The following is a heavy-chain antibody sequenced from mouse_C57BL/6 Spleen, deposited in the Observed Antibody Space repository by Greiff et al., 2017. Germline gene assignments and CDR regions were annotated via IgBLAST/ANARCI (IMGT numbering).Heavy chain of an antibody. CDR3: TRERGTTVVKSRAMDD. CDR2: ISSGGDYI. Sequence: DVQLVESGEGLVKPGGSLKLSCAASGFTFSSYAMSWVRQTPEKRLEWVAYISSGGDYIYYAATVKGRFTISRDNARNTLYLQMSSLKSEDTAMYYGTRERGTTVVKSRAMDDWGQGTSVTVSS. J-gene: IGHJ4*01. D-gene: IGHD1-1*01. CDR1: GFTFSSYA. V-gene: IGHV5-9-1*02.